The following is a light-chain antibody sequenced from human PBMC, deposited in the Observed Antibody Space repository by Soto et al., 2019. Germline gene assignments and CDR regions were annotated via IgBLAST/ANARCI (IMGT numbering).Light chain of an antibody. CDR1: QSVGSSY. CDR2: GAS. CDR3: QQYGSSPPWT. Sequence: EIVLTQSPGTLSLSPGERATLSCRASQSVGSSYLDWYQQKPGQAPRLLIYGASSRATGIPDRFSGSGSGTDFTLTISRLEPEDFAGYYCQQYGSSPPWTFGQGTKVEIK. J-gene: IGKJ1*01. V-gene: IGKV3-20*01.